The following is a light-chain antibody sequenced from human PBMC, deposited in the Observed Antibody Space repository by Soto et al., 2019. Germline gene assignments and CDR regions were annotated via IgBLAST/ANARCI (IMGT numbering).Light chain of an antibody. J-gene: IGLJ2*01. CDR3: QSYDSSLSGYVV. CDR2: GNS. Sequence: QAVVTQPPSVSGAPGQRVTISCTGSSSNIGAGYDVHWYQQLPRTAPKLLIYGNSNRPSGVPDRFSGSKSGTSASLAITGLQAEDEADYYCQSYDSSLSGYVVFGGGTKVTVL. CDR1: SSNIGAGYD. V-gene: IGLV1-40*01.